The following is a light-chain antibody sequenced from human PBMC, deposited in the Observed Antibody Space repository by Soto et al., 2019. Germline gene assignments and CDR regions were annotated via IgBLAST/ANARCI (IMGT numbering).Light chain of an antibody. V-gene: IGLV2-14*03. J-gene: IGLJ1*01. CDR1: SSDIGAHNF. CDR2: EVI. CDR3: NSYTTSNTFV. Sequence: LTQPASVSGSPGQAFTVSCSGTSSDIGAHNFVSWYQQHPGKAPKLIIYEVINRPSGVSDRFSGSKSGNTASLTISGLQSEDEADYYCNSYTTSNTFVFGSGTKVTVL.